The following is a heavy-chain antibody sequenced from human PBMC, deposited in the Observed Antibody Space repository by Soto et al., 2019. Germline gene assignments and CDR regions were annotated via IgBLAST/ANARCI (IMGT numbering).Heavy chain of an antibody. D-gene: IGHD6-13*01. CDR1: GGSISSSSYY. Sequence: SETLSLTCTVSGGSISSSSYYWGWIRQPPGKGLEWIGSIYYSGSTYYNPSLKSRVTISVDTSKNQFSLKLSSVTAADTAVYYCARVVGEQYSSSWLGPSPTDYYYMDVWGKGTTVTVSS. CDR3: ARVVGEQYSSSWLGPSPTDYYYMDV. CDR2: IYYSGST. V-gene: IGHV4-39*01. J-gene: IGHJ6*03.